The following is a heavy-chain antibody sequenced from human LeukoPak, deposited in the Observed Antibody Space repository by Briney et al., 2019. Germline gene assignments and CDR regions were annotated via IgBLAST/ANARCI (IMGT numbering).Heavy chain of an antibody. D-gene: IGHD1-1*01. J-gene: IGHJ4*02. CDR3: AKRSGAPNNFDF. V-gene: IGHV3-43*02. CDR2: ISGGGGSK. Sequence: GGSLRLSCAASGFTFDAHSMHWVRQAPGKGLEWVSLISGGGGSKHYAASVKGRFTISRDNSEASLFLQMRSLRSEDTAFYYCAKRSGAPNNFDFWGQGVLVTVSS. CDR1: GFTFDAHS.